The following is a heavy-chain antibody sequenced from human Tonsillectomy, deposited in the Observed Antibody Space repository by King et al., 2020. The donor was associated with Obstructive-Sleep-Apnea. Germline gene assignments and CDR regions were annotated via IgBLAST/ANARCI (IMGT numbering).Heavy chain of an antibody. Sequence: QLQESGPGLVKPSETLSLTCTVSGGSISSSSYYWGWIRQPPGKGLEWIWSIYYSGSTYYNPSLRRRVTISVDTSKNQYSLKLSSVTAADTAVYYLACCDWGLVWFDHWGQGTLVTVSS. J-gene: IGHJ5*02. V-gene: IGHV4-39*07. CDR1: GGSISSSSYY. D-gene: IGHD7-27*01. CDR2: IYYSGST. CDR3: ACCDWGLVWFDH.